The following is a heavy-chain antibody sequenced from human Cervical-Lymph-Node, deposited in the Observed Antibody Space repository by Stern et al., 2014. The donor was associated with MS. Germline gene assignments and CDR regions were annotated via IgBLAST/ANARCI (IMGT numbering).Heavy chain of an antibody. J-gene: IGHJ5*02. V-gene: IGHV3-74*01. CDR2: ITSDGSR. Sequence: VQLVESGGGLVQPGGSLRLSCAASGFTFSNSRMHWVRQAPGKGLVWVSRITSDGSRTYADSVKGRFTISRDNAKNTLYLQMSSLRADDTAVYYCVRDSSDWPWGQGTLVTVSS. CDR1: GFTFSNSR. D-gene: IGHD6-25*01. CDR3: VRDSSDWP.